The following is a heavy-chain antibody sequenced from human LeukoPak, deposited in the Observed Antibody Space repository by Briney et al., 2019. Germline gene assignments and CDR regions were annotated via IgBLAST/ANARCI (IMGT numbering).Heavy chain of an antibody. J-gene: IGHJ6*02. Sequence: PGGSLRLSCAASGFTFSNYAMSWVRQAPGKGLEWVSVIYSDSSTYYADSVKGGFTISRDNSKNTLYLQMSSLRAEDTAVYYCARAPGTTLHYGGMDVWGQGTTVTVSS. CDR1: GFTFSNYA. V-gene: IGHV3-66*01. D-gene: IGHD4-17*01. CDR2: IYSDSST. CDR3: ARAPGTTLHYGGMDV.